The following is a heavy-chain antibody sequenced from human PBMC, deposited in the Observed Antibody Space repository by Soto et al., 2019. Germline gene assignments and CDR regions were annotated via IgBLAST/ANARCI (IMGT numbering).Heavy chain of an antibody. CDR3: AREGSYTEDY. Sequence: QLQLQESGPGLVKPSETLSLTCTVSGGSISSSSYYWGWIRQPPGKGLEWIGSIYYSGTTYYNPSLKSRVTISVDTSKNQFSLKLSSVTAADTAVYYCAREGSYTEDYWGQGTLVTVSS. J-gene: IGHJ4*02. V-gene: IGHV4-39*02. CDR2: IYYSGTT. CDR1: GGSISSSSYY. D-gene: IGHD1-26*01.